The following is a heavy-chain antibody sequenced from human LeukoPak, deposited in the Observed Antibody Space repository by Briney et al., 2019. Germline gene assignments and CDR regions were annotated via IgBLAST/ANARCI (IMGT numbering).Heavy chain of an antibody. CDR1: GGSISSSSYY. CDR3: AGAPMTSAGTALKD. CDR2: IYYSGST. Sequence: PSETLSLTCTVSGGSISSSSYYWGWIRQPPGKGLEWIGSIYYSGSTYYNPSLKSRVTISVDTSKNQFSLKLSSVTAADTAVYYCAGAPMTSAGTALKDWGQGTLVTVSS. V-gene: IGHV4-39*01. J-gene: IGHJ4*02. D-gene: IGHD2-21*02.